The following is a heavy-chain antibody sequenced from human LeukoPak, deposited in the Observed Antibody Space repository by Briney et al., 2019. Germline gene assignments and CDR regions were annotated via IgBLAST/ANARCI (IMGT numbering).Heavy chain of an antibody. D-gene: IGHD4-17*01. Sequence: GGTLRLSCAASGFTFSRYDMNWVRQAPGKGLEWVSTISGSGGSTYYADSVKGRFTISRDNSKNTLYLQMNSLRAEDTAVYYCAKDTAGFDYWGQGTLVTVSS. CDR2: ISGSGGST. CDR1: GFTFSRYD. V-gene: IGHV3-23*01. J-gene: IGHJ4*02. CDR3: AKDTAGFDY.